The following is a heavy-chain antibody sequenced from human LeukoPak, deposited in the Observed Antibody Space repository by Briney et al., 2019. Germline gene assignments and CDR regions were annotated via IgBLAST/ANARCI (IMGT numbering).Heavy chain of an antibody. D-gene: IGHD3-22*01. CDR1: GFTFSSYS. V-gene: IGHV3-48*01. CDR3: ARSYYDSSGTNDY. Sequence: GGSLRLSCAASGFTFSSYSMNWVRQAPGKGLEWVSYISSSSSTIYYADSVKGRFTISRDNAKNSLYLQMNGLRAEDTAVYYCARSYYDSSGTNDYWGQGTLVTVSS. CDR2: ISSSSSTI. J-gene: IGHJ4*02.